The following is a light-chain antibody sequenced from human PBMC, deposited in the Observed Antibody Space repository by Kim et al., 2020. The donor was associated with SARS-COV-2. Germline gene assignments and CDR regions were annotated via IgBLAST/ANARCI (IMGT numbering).Light chain of an antibody. V-gene: IGLV1-44*01. CDR1: SSNIGSNT. CDR3: AAWDDSLNGVV. CDR2: TNN. Sequence: GQRVTISCSGSSSNIGSNTVNWYRQLPGTAPKLLIYTNNQRPSGVPARFSGSKSGTSASLAISGLQSEDEADYYCAAWDDSLNGVVFGGGTQLTVL. J-gene: IGLJ2*01.